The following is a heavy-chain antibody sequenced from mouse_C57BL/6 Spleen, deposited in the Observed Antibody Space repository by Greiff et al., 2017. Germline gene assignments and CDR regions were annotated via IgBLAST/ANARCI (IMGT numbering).Heavy chain of an antibody. J-gene: IGHJ3*01. CDR2: IWGDGST. CDR3: AKKGRDDGYYSLAY. V-gene: IGHV2-3*01. Sequence: VQGVESGPGLVAPSQSLSITCTVSGFSLTSYGVSWVRQPPGKGLEWLGVIWGDGSTNYHSALISRLSISKDISKSQVFLKLNSLQTDDTATYYCAKKGRDDGYYSLAYWGQGTLVTVSA. D-gene: IGHD2-3*01. CDR1: GFSLTSYG.